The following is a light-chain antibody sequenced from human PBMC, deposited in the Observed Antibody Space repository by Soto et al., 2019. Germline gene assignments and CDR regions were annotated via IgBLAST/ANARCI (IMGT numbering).Light chain of an antibody. V-gene: IGLV2-23*01. CDR2: DDT. CDR1: SSDVGSHPL. CDR3: CAFTSAGTWV. Sequence: QSALTQPASVSGSPGQSITISCAGTSSDVGSHPLVSWYQQHPGKAPKLMISDDTKRPSGVSSRFSGSKSGNMASLTISGLQAEDEGDYYCCAFTSAGTWVFGGGTQLTVL. J-gene: IGLJ3*02.